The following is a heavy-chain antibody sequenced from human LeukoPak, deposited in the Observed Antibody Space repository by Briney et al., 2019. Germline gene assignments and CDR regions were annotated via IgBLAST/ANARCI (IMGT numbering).Heavy chain of an antibody. J-gene: IGHJ5*02. CDR3: TTEHNRDLVLLWSEKDWFDP. CDR2: IRSKAYGGTT. V-gene: IGHV3-49*04. Sequence: GGSLRLSCTASGFTFGDYAMSWVRQAPGKGLEWVGFIRSKAYGGTTEYAASVKGRFTISRDDSKSIAYLQMNSLKTEDTAVYYCTTEHNRDLVLLWSEKDWFDPWGQGTLVTVSS. CDR1: GFTFGDYA. D-gene: IGHD3-10*01.